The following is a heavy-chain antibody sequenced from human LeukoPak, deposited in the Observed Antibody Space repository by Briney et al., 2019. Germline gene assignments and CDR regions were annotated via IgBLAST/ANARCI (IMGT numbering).Heavy chain of an antibody. CDR1: GGSISSYY. V-gene: IGHV4-59*01. CDR3: ERGYYFDY. CDR2: IYYSGST. J-gene: IGHJ4*02. Sequence: SETLSLTCTVSGGSISSYYWSWIRQPPVKGLEWIGYIYYSGSTNYNPSLKSRVTISVDTSKNQFSLKLSSVTAADTAVYYCERGYYFDYWGQGTLVTVSS.